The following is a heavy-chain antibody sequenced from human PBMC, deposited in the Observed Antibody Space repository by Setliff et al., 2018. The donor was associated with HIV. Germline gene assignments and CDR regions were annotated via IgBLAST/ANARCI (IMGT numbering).Heavy chain of an antibody. V-gene: IGHV4-59*01. D-gene: IGHD3-10*01. CDR2: IYYSGST. CDR3: ARSTYYYGSGKGSGWFNP. J-gene: IGHJ5*02. CDR1: GASISSYY. Sequence: SETLSLTCSVSGASISSYYWSWIRQPPGKGLEWIGYIYYSGSTNYNPSLKSRVTISGDTSKNQVSLKLSSVTAADTAVYYCARSTYYYGSGKGSGWFNPWGQGTLVTVSS.